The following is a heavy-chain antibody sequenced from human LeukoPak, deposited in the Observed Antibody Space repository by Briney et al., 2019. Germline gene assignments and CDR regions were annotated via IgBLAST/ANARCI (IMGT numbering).Heavy chain of an antibody. CDR1: GFTFSSYW. CDR3: ASTTIFGVVMPYYYYYMDV. CDR2: INSDGSST. V-gene: IGHV3-74*01. J-gene: IGHJ6*03. D-gene: IGHD3-3*01. Sequence: GGSLRLSCAASGFTFSSYWMHWVRQAPGKGLVWVSRINSDGSSTNYADSVKGRFTISRDNAKNTLYLQMNSLRAEDTAVYYCASTTIFGVVMPYYYYYMDVWGKGTTVTVSS.